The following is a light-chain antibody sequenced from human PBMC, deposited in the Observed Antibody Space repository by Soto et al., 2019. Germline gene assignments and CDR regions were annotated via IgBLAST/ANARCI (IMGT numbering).Light chain of an antibody. Sequence: QSVLTQPPSASGSRGQSVTIACTGTSRDVGGYNYVSWYQQHPGRAPKLMIYDVTKRPSGVPDRFSGSKSGNTASLTVSGLQAEDEADYYCSSYAGTHVVFGTGTKVTVL. V-gene: IGLV2-8*01. CDR2: DVT. J-gene: IGLJ1*01. CDR3: SSYAGTHVV. CDR1: SRDVGGYNY.